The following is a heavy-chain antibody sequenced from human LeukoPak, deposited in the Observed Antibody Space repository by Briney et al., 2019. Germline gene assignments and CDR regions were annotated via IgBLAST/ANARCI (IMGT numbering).Heavy chain of an antibody. CDR3: ARDLYGVSHDY. CDR1: GFTFSSYA. Sequence: GGSLRLSCAASGFTFSSYAMSWVRQAPGKGLEWVSVIYSSGSTHYADSVKGRFTISRDNSKNTLYLQMNSLRAEDTAVYYCARDLYGVSHDYWGQGTLVTVSS. D-gene: IGHD4-17*01. V-gene: IGHV3-23*03. CDR2: IYSSGST. J-gene: IGHJ4*02.